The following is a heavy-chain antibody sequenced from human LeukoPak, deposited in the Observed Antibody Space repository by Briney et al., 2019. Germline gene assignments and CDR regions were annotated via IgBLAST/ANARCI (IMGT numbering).Heavy chain of an antibody. Sequence: SETLSLTCTVSGGSISSYYWSWIRQPPGKGLEWIGYTYNSGSSSYSPSFKSRVTISTDTPRNQFFLRLTSVTAADTAVYYCAGYYGSGQWDDWGQGTLVTVSS. J-gene: IGHJ4*02. CDR2: TYNSGSS. CDR1: GGSISSYY. V-gene: IGHV4-59*12. D-gene: IGHD3-10*01. CDR3: AGYYGSGQWDD.